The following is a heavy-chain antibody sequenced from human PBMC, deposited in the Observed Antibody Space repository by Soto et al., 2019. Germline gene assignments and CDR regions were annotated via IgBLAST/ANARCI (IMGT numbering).Heavy chain of an antibody. CDR2: ISGSGGST. Sequence: EVQLLESGGGLVQPGGSLRLSCAASGFTFSSYAMSWVRQAPGKGLEWVSAISGSGGSTYYADSVKGRFTISRDNSKNTLYLQMNSLRAEDTAVYYCAKVIGPGRGSSWYEVDYWGQGTLVTVSS. CDR3: AKVIGPGRGSSWYEVDY. D-gene: IGHD6-13*01. J-gene: IGHJ4*02. V-gene: IGHV3-23*01. CDR1: GFTFSSYA.